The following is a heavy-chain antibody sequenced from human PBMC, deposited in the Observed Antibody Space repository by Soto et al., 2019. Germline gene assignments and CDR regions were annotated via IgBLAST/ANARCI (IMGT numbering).Heavy chain of an antibody. V-gene: IGHV4-59*01. CDR3: AREGVSSSWYNYYGMDV. D-gene: IGHD6-13*01. Sequence: QVQLQESGPGLVKPSATLSLTCTVSGGSISSYYWSWIRQPPGKGLEWIGYIYYSWSTNYNPSLKSRVSITVDTSKNQFSLKLSSVTAADTAVYYCAREGVSSSWYNYYGMDVWGQGTTVTVSS. CDR1: GGSISSYY. CDR2: IYYSWST. J-gene: IGHJ6*02.